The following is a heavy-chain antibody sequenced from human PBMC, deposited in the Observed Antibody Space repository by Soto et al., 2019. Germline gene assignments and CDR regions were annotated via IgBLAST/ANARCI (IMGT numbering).Heavy chain of an antibody. V-gene: IGHV3-23*01. CDR2: ISGSGGST. CDR3: AKVPVGATGRFDY. D-gene: IGHD1-26*01. CDR1: GFTFSNYA. Sequence: PGGSLRLSCAGSGFTFSNYAMSWVRQAPGKGLAWVLAISGSGGSTYYADSVKGRFTISRDNSKNTLYLQMNSLRAEDTALYYCAKVPVGATGRFDYWGQGTLVTVSS. J-gene: IGHJ4*02.